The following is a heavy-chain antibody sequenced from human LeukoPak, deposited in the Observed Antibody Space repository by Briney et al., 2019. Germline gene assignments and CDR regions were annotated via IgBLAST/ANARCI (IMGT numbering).Heavy chain of an antibody. V-gene: IGHV4-61*02. CDR2: IYTSGST. CDR3: ARVLGYCSSTSCHTADY. Sequence: SQTLSLTCTDSGGSISSGSYYWSWIRQPAGKGLEWIGRIYTSGSTNYNPSLKSRVTISVDTSKNQFSLKLSSVTAADTAVYYCARVLGYCSSTSCHTADYWGQGTLVTVSS. J-gene: IGHJ4*02. CDR1: GGSISSGSYY. D-gene: IGHD2-2*01.